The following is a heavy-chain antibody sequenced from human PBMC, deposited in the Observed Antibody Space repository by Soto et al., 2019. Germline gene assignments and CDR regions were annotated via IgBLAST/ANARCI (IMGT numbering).Heavy chain of an antibody. CDR3: ARQHIVVVPAYFDY. D-gene: IGHD2-2*01. CDR2: IYYSGST. V-gene: IGHV4-39*01. Sequence: SETLSLTCTVSGGSISSSSYYWGWIRQPPGKGLEWIGSIYYSGSTYYNPSLKSRVTISVDTSKNQFSLKLSSVTAADTAVYYCARQHIVVVPAYFDYWGQGTLVTVSS. J-gene: IGHJ4*02. CDR1: GGSISSSSYY.